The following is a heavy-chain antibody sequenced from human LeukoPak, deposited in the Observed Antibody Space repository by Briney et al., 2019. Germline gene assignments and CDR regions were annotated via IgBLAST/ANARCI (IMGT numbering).Heavy chain of an antibody. J-gene: IGHJ4*02. CDR2: ISGSGGST. CDR3: AKDLPYCGGDCYSIDY. V-gene: IGHV3-23*01. D-gene: IGHD2-21*02. CDR1: GFTFSSYG. Sequence: GGSLRLSCAASGFTFSSYGMSWVRQAPGKGLEWVSAISGSGGSTYYADSVKGRFTISRDNSKNTLYLQMNSLRAEDTAVYYCAKDLPYCGGDCYSIDYWGQGTLVTVSS.